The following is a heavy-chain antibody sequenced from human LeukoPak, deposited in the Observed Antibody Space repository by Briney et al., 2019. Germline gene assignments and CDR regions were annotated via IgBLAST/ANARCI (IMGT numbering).Heavy chain of an antibody. CDR2: VYYIGAT. V-gene: IGHV4-61*03. CDR3: ARNTSSSPWFDP. Sequence: SETLSLTCTVSGGSVRSPDSYWSWIRQPPGKGLEWIGNVYYIGATSYNSSLKSRVTISVDISKNHFSLEVTSVTAADTAVYFCARNTSSSPWFDPWGQGTLVTVSS. CDR1: GGSVRSPDSY. J-gene: IGHJ5*02. D-gene: IGHD6-6*01.